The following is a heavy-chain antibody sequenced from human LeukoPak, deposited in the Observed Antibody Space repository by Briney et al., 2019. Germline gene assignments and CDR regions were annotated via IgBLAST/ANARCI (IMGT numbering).Heavy chain of an antibody. J-gene: IGHJ4*02. CDR3: AKGYCSSTSCYEPYYFDY. V-gene: IGHV3-23*01. D-gene: IGHD2-2*01. CDR1: GFTFSSYA. Sequence: PGGSLRLSCAASGFTFSSYAMSWVRQAPGKGLEWVSAISGSGGSTYYADSVKGRFTISRDNSKNTLYLQMNSLRAEDTAVYYCAKGYCSSTSCYEPYYFDYWGQGTLVTVPS. CDR2: ISGSGGST.